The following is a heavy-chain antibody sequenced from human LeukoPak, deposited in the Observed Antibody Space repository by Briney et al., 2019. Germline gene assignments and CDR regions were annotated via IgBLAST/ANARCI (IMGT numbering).Heavy chain of an antibody. CDR3: ARVDILTGCVDY. V-gene: IGHV4-34*01. D-gene: IGHD3-9*01. J-gene: IGHJ4*02. Sequence: PSETLSLTCAVYGGSFSGYYWSWIRQPPGKGLEWIGSIYYSGSTYYNPSLKSRVTISVDTSKNQFSLKLSSVTAADTAVYYCARVDILTGCVDYWGQGTLVTVSS. CDR2: IYYSGST. CDR1: GGSFSGYY.